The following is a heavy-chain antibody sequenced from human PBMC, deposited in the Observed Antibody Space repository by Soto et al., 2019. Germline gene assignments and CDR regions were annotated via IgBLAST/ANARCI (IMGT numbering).Heavy chain of an antibody. CDR3: ARPFAMAQEAPDAFDI. Sequence: QVQLVQSGAEVKKPGASVKVSCKASGYTFTSYDINWVRQATGQGLEWMGWMNPNSGNTGYAQKFQGRVTMTRNTSISTAYMELSSLRSEDTAVYYCARPFAMAQEAPDAFDIWGQGTMVTVSS. J-gene: IGHJ3*02. V-gene: IGHV1-8*01. CDR1: GYTFTSYD. CDR2: MNPNSGNT.